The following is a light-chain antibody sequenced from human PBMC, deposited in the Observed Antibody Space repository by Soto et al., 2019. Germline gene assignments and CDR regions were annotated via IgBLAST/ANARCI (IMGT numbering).Light chain of an antibody. CDR1: QSVTDRY. Sequence: EIVLTQSPGTLSLSPGERATLSCRASQSVTDRYLAWYQQKPGQAPRPLIYDASTRDTGIPDRFSGSGSGTDFTLTISRLDPEDFAVYYCQQYGDSPVSFGQGTRLEMK. J-gene: IGKJ5*01. CDR2: DAS. V-gene: IGKV3-20*01. CDR3: QQYGDSPVS.